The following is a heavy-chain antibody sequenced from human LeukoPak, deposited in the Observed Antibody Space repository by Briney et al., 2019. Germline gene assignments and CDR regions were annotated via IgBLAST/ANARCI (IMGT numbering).Heavy chain of an antibody. CDR3: ARRGIVGATMDY. CDR1: GGSFSGYY. Sequence: SETLSLTCAVYGGSFSGYYWSWIRQPPGKGLEWIGEINHSGSTNYNPSLKSRVTISVDTSKNQFSLKLSSVTAADTAVYYCARRGIVGATMDYWGQGTLVTVSS. CDR2: INHSGST. J-gene: IGHJ4*02. V-gene: IGHV4-34*01. D-gene: IGHD1-26*01.